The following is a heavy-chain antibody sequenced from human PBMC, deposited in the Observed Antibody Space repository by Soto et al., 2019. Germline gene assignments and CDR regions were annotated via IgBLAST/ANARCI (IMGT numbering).Heavy chain of an antibody. V-gene: IGHV5-51*01. CDR1: GYTFATHW. J-gene: IGHJ4*02. CDR3: ARLELTGLDN. D-gene: IGHD3-9*01. CDR2: IYPGDSDT. Sequence: GESLKISCKGSGYTFATHWIAWVRQMPGKGLEWMGIIYPGDSDTRYSPSFQGQVTLSADKSFSTAYLQWSSMKASDTAIYFCARLELTGLDNWGKGNPVNVSS.